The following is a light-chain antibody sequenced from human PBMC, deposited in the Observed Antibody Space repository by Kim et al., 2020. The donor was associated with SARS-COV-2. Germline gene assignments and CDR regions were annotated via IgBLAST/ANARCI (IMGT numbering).Light chain of an antibody. J-gene: IGKJ5*01. Sequence: APVGDRVTITCRASQNIRNDLGWYQQNPGRAPKRLIYGASTLQSGVPSRFSGSGSGTEFTLTISSLQPDDFATYFCLQHNTYPITFGQGTKLEIK. CDR2: GAS. CDR1: QNIRND. CDR3: LQHNTYPIT. V-gene: IGKV1-17*01.